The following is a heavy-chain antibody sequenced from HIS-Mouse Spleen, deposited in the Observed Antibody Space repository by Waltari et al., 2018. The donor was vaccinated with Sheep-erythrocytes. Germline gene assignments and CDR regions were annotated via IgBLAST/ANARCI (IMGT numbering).Heavy chain of an antibody. Sequence: QLQLQESGPGLVKPSETLSLTCTVSGGSISSSSYYWGWIRQPPGKGLEWIGSIYYSGTTSSNPSLKSRVTRSVDTSKNQFSLKLSSVTAADTAVYYCARLYYYDSSGYYFDYWGQGTLVTVSS. D-gene: IGHD3-22*01. CDR1: GGSISSSSYY. CDR3: ARLYYYDSSGYYFDY. CDR2: IYYSGTT. J-gene: IGHJ4*02. V-gene: IGHV4-39*01.